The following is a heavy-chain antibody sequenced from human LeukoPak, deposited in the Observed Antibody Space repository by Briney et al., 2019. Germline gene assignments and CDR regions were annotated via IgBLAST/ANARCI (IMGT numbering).Heavy chain of an antibody. V-gene: IGHV3-7*01. CDR3: ATSGADY. Sequence: GGSLRLSCAASGFTFSNYWLSWVRQAPGKGLEWVANIKRDGSEKDYVDSVKGRFTISRDNAKNSLFLQMNSLRVEDTAVYYCATSGADYWGQGTLATVSS. CDR1: GFTFSNYW. D-gene: IGHD3-10*01. J-gene: IGHJ4*02. CDR2: IKRDGSEK.